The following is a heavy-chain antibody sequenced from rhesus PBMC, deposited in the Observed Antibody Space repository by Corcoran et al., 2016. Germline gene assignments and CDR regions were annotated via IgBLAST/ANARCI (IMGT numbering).Heavy chain of an antibody. Sequence: QVQLQESGPGRVKPSETLSLTCAVSGGAFSGSYWGWIRPPPGKGLEWIGYISGRSRSTDYNPSLKSRVTISTDTSKNQFSLKLSSVTAADTAVYYCARVRYSSGWYWYFDIWGPGTPITISS. CDR2: ISGRSRST. CDR1: GGAFSGSY. CDR3: ARVRYSSGWYWYFDI. V-gene: IGHV4-165*01. D-gene: IGHD6-31*01. J-gene: IGHJ2*01.